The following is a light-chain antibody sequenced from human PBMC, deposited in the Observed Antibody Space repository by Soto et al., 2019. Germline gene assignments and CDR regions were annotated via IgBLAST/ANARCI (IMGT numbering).Light chain of an antibody. J-gene: IGKJ1*01. V-gene: IGKV1-5*03. CDR3: QQSYTTPT. CDR1: QGISSC. CDR2: KAS. Sequence: DIQMTQSPSTLSASVGDRVTITCRASQGISSCLAWYQQKPGKAPELIIYKASSLESGVPSRFSGSGSGTYFTLTISSLQPEDFASYYCQQSYTTPTFGQGTKVDI.